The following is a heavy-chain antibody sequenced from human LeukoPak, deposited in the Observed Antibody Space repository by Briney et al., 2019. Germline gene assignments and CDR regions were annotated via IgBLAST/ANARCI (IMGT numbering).Heavy chain of an antibody. CDR3: ARDRHYGMDV. CDR2: IYYSGST. J-gene: IGHJ6*02. CDR1: GGSISSYY. V-gene: IGHV4-59*01. Sequence: SETLTLTCTVSGGSISSYYWSWIRQPPGKGLEWIGYIYYSGSTNYNPSLKSRVTISVDTSKNQFSLKLSSVTAADTAVYYCARDRHYGMDVWGQGTTVTVSS.